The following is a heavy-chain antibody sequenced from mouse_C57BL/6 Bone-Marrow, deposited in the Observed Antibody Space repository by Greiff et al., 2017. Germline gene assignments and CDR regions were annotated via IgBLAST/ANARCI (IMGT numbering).Heavy chain of an antibody. CDR1: GYAFSSSW. V-gene: IGHV1-82*01. J-gene: IGHJ3*01. D-gene: IGHD1-1*01. CDR3: ARQGVRSAWFAY. CDR2: IYPGDGDT. Sequence: LVKPGASVKISCKASGYAFSSSWMNWVKQRPGKGLEWIGRIYPGDGDTNYNGKFKGKATLTADKSSSTAYMQLSSLTSEDSAVYFCARQGVRSAWFAYWGQGTLVTVSA.